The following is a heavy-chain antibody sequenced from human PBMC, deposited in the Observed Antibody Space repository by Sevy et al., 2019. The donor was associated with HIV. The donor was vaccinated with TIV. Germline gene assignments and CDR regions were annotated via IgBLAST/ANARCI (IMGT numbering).Heavy chain of an antibody. V-gene: IGHV3-23*01. J-gene: IGHJ6*02. CDR3: AKDTLRGHQVGGSAMDV. Sequence: GSLRLSCAVSGFTFSDYGMSWVRQAPGKGLEWVSSASGRGGDTYYIDSVKGRFTVSRDTSKNTLFLQMNSVRAEDTAVYYCAKDTLRGHQVGGSAMDVWGQGTTVTVSS. CDR1: GFTFSDYG. CDR2: ASGRGGDT. D-gene: IGHD3-10*01.